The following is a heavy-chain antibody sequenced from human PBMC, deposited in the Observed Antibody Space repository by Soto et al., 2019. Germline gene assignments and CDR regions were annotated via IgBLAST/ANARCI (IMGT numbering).Heavy chain of an antibody. Sequence: QVQLVESGGGVVQPGTSLRLSCVVSGFTLSNTGVHWVRQAPGKGLEWVAMISHDGFSQYYVDSVRGRFTISRDNSKNTLYLQMDSLRPEDTSVYYCAKDWGSSGWFNWFDSWGQGTLVIVSS. CDR3: AKDWGSSGWFNWFDS. J-gene: IGHJ5*01. D-gene: IGHD6-13*01. CDR2: ISHDGFSQ. CDR1: GFTLSNTG. V-gene: IGHV3-30*18.